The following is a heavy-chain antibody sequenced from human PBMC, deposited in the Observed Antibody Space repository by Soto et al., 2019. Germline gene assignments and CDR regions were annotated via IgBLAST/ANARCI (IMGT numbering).Heavy chain of an antibody. Sequence: SETLSLSCTVSGGSISSYYWSWIRQPPGKGLEWIGYIYYSGSTNYNPSLKSRVTISVDTSKNQFSLKLSSVTAADTAVYYCARTNNYDFWSGEGQRYDPRGQRTQDTVSS. V-gene: IGHV4-59*01. CDR1: GGSISSYY. CDR3: ARTNNYDFWSGEGQRYDP. J-gene: IGHJ5*02. D-gene: IGHD3-3*01. CDR2: IYYSGST.